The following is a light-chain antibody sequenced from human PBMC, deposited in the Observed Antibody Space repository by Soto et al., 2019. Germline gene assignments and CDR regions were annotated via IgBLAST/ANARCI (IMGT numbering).Light chain of an antibody. CDR3: QQSYSTPIT. CDR2: AAS. J-gene: IGKJ5*01. V-gene: IGKV1-39*01. Sequence: DIQMTQSPSSLSASVGDRVTITCRASQSISSYLNWYQQKPGKAPKLLIYAASSLQSVVPSRFSVSGSGTDFTLTISRLQPEDFATYYCQQSYSTPITFGQGTRLEIK. CDR1: QSISSY.